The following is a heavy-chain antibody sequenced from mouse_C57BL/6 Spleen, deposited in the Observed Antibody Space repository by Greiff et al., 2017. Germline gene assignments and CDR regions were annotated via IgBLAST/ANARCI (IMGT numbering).Heavy chain of an antibody. J-gene: IGHJ1*03. Sequence: VQLQQPGAELVKPGASVKLSCKASGYTFTSYWMQWVKQRPGQGLEWIGEIDPSDSYTNYNQKFKGKATLTVDTSSSTAYMQLSSLTSEDSAVYYCARRDYGSVWYFDVWGTGTTVTVSS. CDR3: ARRDYGSVWYFDV. CDR1: GYTFTSYW. D-gene: IGHD1-1*01. CDR2: IDPSDSYT. V-gene: IGHV1-50*01.